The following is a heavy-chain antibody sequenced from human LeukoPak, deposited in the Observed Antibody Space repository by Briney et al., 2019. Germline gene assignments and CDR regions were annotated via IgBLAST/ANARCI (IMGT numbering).Heavy chain of an antibody. CDR2: VDPEDGET. CDR3: ASCKIPRYYDSSGYSYYFDY. V-gene: IGHV1-69-2*01. J-gene: IGHJ4*02. Sequence: ASVKVSCKVSGYTFTDYYMHWVQQAPGKGLEWMGLVDPEDGETIYAEKFQGRVTITADTSTDTAYMELSSLRSEDTAVYYCASCKIPRYYDSSGYSYYFDYWGQGTLVTVSS. CDR1: GYTFTDYY. D-gene: IGHD3-22*01.